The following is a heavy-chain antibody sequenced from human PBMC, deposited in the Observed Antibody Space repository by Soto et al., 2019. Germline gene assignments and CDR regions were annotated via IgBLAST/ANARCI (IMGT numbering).Heavy chain of an antibody. CDR3: ARGGTYNWHASFDY. CDR2: ISVSGDYT. CDR1: GFTFSNYA. V-gene: IGHV3-23*01. Sequence: EVQLSESGGGLVQPGGSLSLSCAASGFTFSNYAMSWVRQAPGKGLEWVSAISVSGDYTYYADSVKGRVTSSRDNSKNTLYLQKTSLRDEDTAGYYCARGGTYNWHASFDYWGQGSLVTVSS. J-gene: IGHJ4*02. D-gene: IGHD1-1*01.